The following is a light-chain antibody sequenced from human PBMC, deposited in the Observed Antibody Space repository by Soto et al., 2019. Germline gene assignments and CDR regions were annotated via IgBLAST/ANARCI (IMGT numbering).Light chain of an antibody. J-gene: IGKJ2*01. V-gene: IGKV1-39*01. Sequence: DIQMTQSPSTLSASVGDRVTITCRASQSTYTYLNWYQQKVGKAPRLLIYAASSLQGGIPSRFSGSGSGTDFTLTISSLQPEDFATYYCQQSYSTPYTFGQGTKLEIK. CDR2: AAS. CDR1: QSTYTY. CDR3: QQSYSTPYT.